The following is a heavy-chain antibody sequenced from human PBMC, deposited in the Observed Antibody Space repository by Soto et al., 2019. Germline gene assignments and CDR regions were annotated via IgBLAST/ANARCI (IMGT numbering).Heavy chain of an antibody. V-gene: IGHV3-21*01. CDR1: GFTFSSYS. CDR3: ARVAVQRTNYYDSSGYYPPYNWFDP. CDR2: ISSSSSYI. D-gene: IGHD3-22*01. J-gene: IGHJ5*02. Sequence: GGSLRLSCAASGFTFSSYSMNWVRQAPGKGLEWVSSISSSSSYIYYADSVEGRFTISRDNTKNSLYLQMNSLRAEDTAVYYCARVAVQRTNYYDSSGYYPPYNWFDPWGQGTLVTVSS.